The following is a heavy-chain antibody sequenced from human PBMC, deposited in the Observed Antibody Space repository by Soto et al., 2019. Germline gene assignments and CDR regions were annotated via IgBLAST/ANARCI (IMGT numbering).Heavy chain of an antibody. Sequence: QVQLVQSGAEVKKPGASVKVSCKASGYTFTSYAMHWVRQAPGQRLEWMGWINAGNGNTKYSQKFQGRVTITRDTSTTTAYMELSILRSENTAEYYWARGPGVPDGPGDYWGQGTLVTVSS. D-gene: IGHD2-8*01. CDR2: INAGNGNT. CDR3: ARGPGVPDGPGDY. CDR1: GYTFTSYA. J-gene: IGHJ4*02. V-gene: IGHV1-3*01.